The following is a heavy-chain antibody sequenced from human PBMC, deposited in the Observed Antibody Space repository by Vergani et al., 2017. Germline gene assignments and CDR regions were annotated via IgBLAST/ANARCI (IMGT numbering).Heavy chain of an antibody. CDR1: GFIFSDYY. D-gene: IGHD6-13*01. J-gene: IGHJ5*02. Sequence: QVQLVASGGGLVRPGGSLRLSCAASGFIFSDYYMTWIRQTPGKGLEWLAHISAGGETKMYAESLKGRFTVSRDNTKNLLILQMKTLKVDDTATYYCAGRRSPAARMDKAIDSWGQGTLVTVSS. V-gene: IGHV3-11*01. CDR2: ISAGGETK. CDR3: AGRRSPAARMDKAIDS.